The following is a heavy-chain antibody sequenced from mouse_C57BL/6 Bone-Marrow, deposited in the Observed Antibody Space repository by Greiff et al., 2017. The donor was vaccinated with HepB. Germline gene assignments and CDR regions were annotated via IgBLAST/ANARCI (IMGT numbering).Heavy chain of an antibody. CDR2: INPNNGGT. CDR1: GYTFTDYY. D-gene: IGHD3-1*01. Sequence: EVQLQQSGPELVKPGASVKISCKASGYTFTDYYMNWVKQSHGKSLEWIGDINPNNGGTSYNQKFKGKATLTVDKSSSTAYMELRSLTSEDSAVYYCAREDRAHFDYWGQGTTLTVSS. V-gene: IGHV1-26*01. CDR3: AREDRAHFDY. J-gene: IGHJ2*01.